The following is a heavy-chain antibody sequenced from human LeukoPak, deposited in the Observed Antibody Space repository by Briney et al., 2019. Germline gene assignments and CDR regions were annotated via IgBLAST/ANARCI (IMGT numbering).Heavy chain of an antibody. CDR3: ARGRGYVYYFDY. V-gene: IGHV3-11*01. CDR2: ISSSGSTI. Sequence: GSLRHSCAASGFTFSDYYVSWIRQAPGKGLEWVSYISSSGSTIYYADSVKGRFTISRDNAKNSLYLQMNSLRAEDTAVYYCARGRGYVYYFDYWGQGTLVTVSS. CDR1: GFTFSDYY. J-gene: IGHJ4*02. D-gene: IGHD5-12*01.